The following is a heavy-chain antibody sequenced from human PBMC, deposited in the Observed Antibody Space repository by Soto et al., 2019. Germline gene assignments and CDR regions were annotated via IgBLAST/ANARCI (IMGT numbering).Heavy chain of an antibody. Sequence: SETLSLTCAVSSGSVFSSNWLSWVRQPPGKGLEWIGEINHSGSTNYNPSLKSRVTISVDTSKNQFSLKLSSVTAADTAVYYCARERLTGSFDYWGQGTLVTVSS. J-gene: IGHJ4*02. D-gene: IGHD2-15*01. V-gene: IGHV4-4*02. CDR1: SGSVFSSNW. CDR2: INHSGST. CDR3: ARERLTGSFDY.